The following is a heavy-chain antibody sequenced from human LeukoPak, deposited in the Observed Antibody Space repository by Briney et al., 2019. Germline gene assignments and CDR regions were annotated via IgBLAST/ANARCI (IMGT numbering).Heavy chain of an antibody. CDR2: INPNSGGT. D-gene: IGHD3-22*01. CDR3: ARFGVVVHPYYFDY. CDR1: GYTFTGYY. Sequence: ASVKVSCKASGYTFTGYYMHWVRQAPGQGLEWMGWINPNSGGTNYAQKFQGRVTMTRDTSISTAYMELSRLRSDDPAVYYCARFGVVVHPYYFDYWGQGTLVTVSS. J-gene: IGHJ4*02. V-gene: IGHV1-2*02.